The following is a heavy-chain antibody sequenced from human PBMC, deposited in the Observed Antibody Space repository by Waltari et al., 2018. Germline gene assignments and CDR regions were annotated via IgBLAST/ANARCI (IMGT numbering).Heavy chain of an antibody. D-gene: IGHD6-13*01. CDR3: ASAYSSSWYSYGMDV. V-gene: IGHV4-31*03. J-gene: IGHJ6*02. Sequence: QVQLQESGPGLVKPSQTLSLTCTVSGGSISSGGYYWSWIRQHPGKGLEWIGYIYHSGSTYHNPSLKSRVTISVDRSKNQFSLKLSSVTAADTAVYYCASAYSSSWYSYGMDVWGQGTTVTVSS. CDR1: GGSISSGGYY. CDR2: IYHSGST.